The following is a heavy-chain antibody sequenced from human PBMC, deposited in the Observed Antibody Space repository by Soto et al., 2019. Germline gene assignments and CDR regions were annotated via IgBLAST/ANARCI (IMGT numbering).Heavy chain of an antibody. Sequence: SVKVSCKASGYTFTSYDMHWVRQAPGQGLEWMGIINPSGGSTSYAQKFQGRVTMTRDTSTSTVYMELSSLRSEDTAVYYCARVIKTDYSIDYWGQGTLVTVSS. V-gene: IGHV1-46*03. D-gene: IGHD4-4*01. CDR2: INPSGGST. CDR1: GYTFTSYD. CDR3: ARVIKTDYSIDY. J-gene: IGHJ4*02.